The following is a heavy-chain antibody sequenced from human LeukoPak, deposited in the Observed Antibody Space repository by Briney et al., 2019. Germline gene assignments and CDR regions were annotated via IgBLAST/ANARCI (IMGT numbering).Heavy chain of an antibody. V-gene: IGHV3-23*01. J-gene: IGHJ6*02. D-gene: IGHD1-26*01. Sequence: PGGSLRLSCAASGFIFGSFAMRWVRQAPGKGLEWVSSISSSGGATYDADSVKGRFTISRDNSKNTPYLQMNSLRAEDTATYYCAKGKSGQYYYGMDVWGQGTTVTVSS. CDR3: AKGKSGQYYYGMDV. CDR2: ISSSGGAT. CDR1: GFIFGSFA.